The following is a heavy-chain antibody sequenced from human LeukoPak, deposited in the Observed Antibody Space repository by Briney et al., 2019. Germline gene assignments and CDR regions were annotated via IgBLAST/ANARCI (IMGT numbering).Heavy chain of an antibody. V-gene: IGHV1-46*01. CDR2: INPSGGST. Sequence: APVKVSCKASGYTFTSYYMHWVRQAPGQGLEWMGTINPSGGSTSYAHKFQGRVTMTRDTSTSTVYVELSSLRSEDTAVYYCARDYGDYLDYWGQGTLVTVSS. CDR3: ARDYGDYLDY. J-gene: IGHJ4*02. D-gene: IGHD4-17*01. CDR1: GYTFTSYY.